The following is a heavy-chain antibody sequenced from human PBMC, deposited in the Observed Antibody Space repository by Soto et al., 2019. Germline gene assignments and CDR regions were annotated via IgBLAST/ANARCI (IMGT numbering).Heavy chain of an antibody. CDR2: IKQDGSEK. Sequence: EVQLVESGGGLVQPGGSLRLSCAASGFTFSSYWMSWVRQAPGKGLEWVANIKQDGSEKYYVDSVKGRFTISGDNAKNSLYLQMNSLRAEDTAVYYCARENGEARNYYGMDVWGQGTTVTVCS. J-gene: IGHJ6*02. CDR3: ARENGEARNYYGMDV. CDR1: GFTFSSYW. D-gene: IGHD2-8*01. V-gene: IGHV3-7*01.